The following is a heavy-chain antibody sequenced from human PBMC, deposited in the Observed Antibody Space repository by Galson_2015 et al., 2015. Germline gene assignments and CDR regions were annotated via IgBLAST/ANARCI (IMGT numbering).Heavy chain of an antibody. Sequence: TLSLTCAVSGGSISSGDYYWSWIRRPPGKGLEWIGYIYYSGRTYYNPTLKSRVTISVDTSKNQFSLKVSSVTAADTAVYYCARRTTVTYYYYYCGTDVWGQGTTVTVS. CDR3: ARRTTVTYYYYYCGTDV. CDR1: GGSISSGDYY. J-gene: IGHJ6*02. CDR2: IYYSGRT. D-gene: IGHD4-17*01. V-gene: IGHV4-30-4*01.